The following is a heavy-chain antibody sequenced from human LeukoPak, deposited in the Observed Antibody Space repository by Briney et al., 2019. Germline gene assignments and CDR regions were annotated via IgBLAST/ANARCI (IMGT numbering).Heavy chain of an antibody. V-gene: IGHV3-30-3*01. CDR2: ISYDGSNK. J-gene: IGHJ6*02. Sequence: PGRSLRLSCAASGFTFSSYAMHWVRQAPGKGLEWVAVISYDGSNKYYADSVKGRFTISRDNSKNTLYLQMNSLRAEDTAVYYCARETSPTVLRYFDWLSPRYGMDVWGQGTTVTVSS. CDR1: GFTFSSYA. D-gene: IGHD3-9*01. CDR3: ARETSPTVLRYFDWLSPRYGMDV.